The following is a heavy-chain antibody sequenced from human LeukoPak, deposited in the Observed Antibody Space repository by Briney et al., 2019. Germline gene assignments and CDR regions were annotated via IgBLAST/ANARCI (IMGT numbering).Heavy chain of an antibody. CDR2: ISYDGSNK. CDR3: AKTFGSYDILTGYYAADAFDI. D-gene: IGHD3-9*01. J-gene: IGHJ3*02. V-gene: IGHV3-30*18. Sequence: GGSLRLSCAPSGFMFSSHWMSWVRQAPGKGLEWVAVISYDGSNKYYADSVKGRFTISRDNSKNTLYLQMNSLRAEDTAVYYCAKTFGSYDILTGYYAADAFDIWGQGTMVTVSS. CDR1: GFMFSSHW.